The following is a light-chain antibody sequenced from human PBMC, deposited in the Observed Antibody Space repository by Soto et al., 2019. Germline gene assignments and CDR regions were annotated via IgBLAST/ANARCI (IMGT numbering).Light chain of an antibody. CDR3: CSYAGTNTVNVV. Sequence: QSALTQPASVSGSPGQSITISCSGTSSDVGSYNLVSWYQQHPGKAPKLMIYEGSKRPSGVSNRFSGSKSGNTASLTISGLQAEDEADYYCCSYAGTNTVNVVFGGGTKLTVL. V-gene: IGLV2-23*03. J-gene: IGLJ2*01. CDR1: SSDVGSYNL. CDR2: EGS.